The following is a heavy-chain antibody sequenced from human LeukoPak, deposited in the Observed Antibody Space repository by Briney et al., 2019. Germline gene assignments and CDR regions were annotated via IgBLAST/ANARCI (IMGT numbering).Heavy chain of an antibody. Sequence: GGSLRLSCAVSGFTFSSYSMQWVRQAPGKGLEWVAIISYDGKNKFYADSVKGRFTISRDNSENKVYLQMNSLRDGDTAVYYCVRVWGGQFYFDYWGHGILVTVSS. CDR2: ISYDGKNK. J-gene: IGHJ4*01. V-gene: IGHV3-30*03. CDR3: VRVWGGQFYFDY. D-gene: IGHD1-26*01. CDR1: GFTFSSYS.